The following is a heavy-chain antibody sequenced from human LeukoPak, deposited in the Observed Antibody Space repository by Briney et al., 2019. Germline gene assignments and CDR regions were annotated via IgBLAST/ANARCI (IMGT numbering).Heavy chain of an antibody. V-gene: IGHV1-18*01. CDR2: ISAYNGNT. D-gene: IGHD6-13*01. CDR1: GYTFTSYG. J-gene: IGHJ6*03. CDR3: ARVSSSWYYYYYYMDV. Sequence: ASVKVSCKASGYTFTSYGISWVRQAPGQGLEWMGWISAYNGNTNYAQKLPGRVTMTTDTSTSTAYMELRSLRSDDTAVYYCARVSSSWYYYYYYMDVWGKGTTVTVSS.